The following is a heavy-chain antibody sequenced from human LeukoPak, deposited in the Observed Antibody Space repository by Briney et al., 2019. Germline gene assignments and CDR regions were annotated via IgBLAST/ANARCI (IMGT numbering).Heavy chain of an antibody. CDR3: ARAYYYDSSGYYLDFDY. CDR2: INPSGGST. V-gene: IGHV1-46*01. Sequence: VSVKVSCKASGYTFTSYYLHWVRQAPGQGLEWMGIINPSGGSTSYAQKFQGRVTMTRDTSTSTVYMELSSLRSEDTAVYYCARAYYYDSSGYYLDFDYWGQGTLVTVSS. CDR1: GYTFTSYY. J-gene: IGHJ4*02. D-gene: IGHD3-22*01.